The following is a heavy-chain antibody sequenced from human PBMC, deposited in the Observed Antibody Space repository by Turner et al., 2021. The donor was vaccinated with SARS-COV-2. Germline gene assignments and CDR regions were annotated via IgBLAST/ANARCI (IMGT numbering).Heavy chain of an antibody. Sequence: QVQLVQSGAEVKKPGASVKVSCKASGYTFSSFYMHWVRQAPGQGLEWMGIINPSGGSTSYAQKFQGRVTMTRDTSTSTVYMELSSLRSEDTAVYYCASSLPAPGGVPGRLDYWGQGTLVTVSS. J-gene: IGHJ4*02. CDR3: ASSLPAPGGVPGRLDY. D-gene: IGHD2-8*02. V-gene: IGHV1-46*01. CDR1: GYTFSSFY. CDR2: INPSGGST.